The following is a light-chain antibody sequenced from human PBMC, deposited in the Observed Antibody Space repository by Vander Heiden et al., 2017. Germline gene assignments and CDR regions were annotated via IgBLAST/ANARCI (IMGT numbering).Light chain of an antibody. CDR1: QSVSSS. Sequence: EIVLTQSPATLSLSPGERATLSCRASQSVSSSLAWYQQKPGQAPRLLSYGASSRATGIPDRFSGSGSGTDFTLTISSLEPEDFAVYYCQQYCSSPSTFGQGTRVEIK. V-gene: IGKV3-20*01. CDR2: GAS. CDR3: QQYCSSPST. J-gene: IGKJ1*01.